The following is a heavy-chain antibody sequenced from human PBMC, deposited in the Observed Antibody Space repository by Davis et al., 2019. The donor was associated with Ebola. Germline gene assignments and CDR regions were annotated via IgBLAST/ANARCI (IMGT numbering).Heavy chain of an antibody. D-gene: IGHD1-26*01. CDR3: TTDARELLAC. CDR2: IRSKANSYAT. V-gene: IGHV3-73*01. J-gene: IGHJ4*02. Sequence: PGGSLRLSCAASGFTFSGSAMHWVRQASGKGLEWVGRIRSKANSYATAYAASVKGRFTISRDDSKNTAYLQMNSLKTEDTAVYYCTTDARELLACWGQGTLVTVSS. CDR1: GFTFSGSA.